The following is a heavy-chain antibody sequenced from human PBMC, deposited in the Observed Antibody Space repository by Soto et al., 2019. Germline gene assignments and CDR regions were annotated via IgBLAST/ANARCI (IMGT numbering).Heavy chain of an antibody. V-gene: IGHV3-66*01. CDR1: GFTVSSNY. CDR2: IYSGGST. D-gene: IGHD3-3*01. Sequence: GGSLRLSCAASGFTVSSNYMSWVRQAPGKGLEWVSVIYSGGSTYYADSVKGRFTISRDNSKNTLYLQMNSLRAEDTAVYYCARGERVVYDFWSGYPRSYYYYMDVWGKGTKVTVSS. J-gene: IGHJ6*03. CDR3: ARGERVVYDFWSGYPRSYYYYMDV.